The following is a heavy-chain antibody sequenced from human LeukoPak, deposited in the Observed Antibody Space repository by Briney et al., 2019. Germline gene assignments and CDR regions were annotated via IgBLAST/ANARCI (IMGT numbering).Heavy chain of an antibody. CDR1: GYTFSGYY. Sequence: ASVKVSCKASGYTFSGYYMHWVRQATGQGLEWMGWMNPNSGNTGYAQKFQGRVTMTRNTSISTAYMELSSLRSEDTAVYYCARGAVAGGGDWFDPWGQGTLVTVSS. J-gene: IGHJ5*02. CDR3: ARGAVAGGGDWFDP. V-gene: IGHV1-8*02. D-gene: IGHD6-19*01. CDR2: MNPNSGNT.